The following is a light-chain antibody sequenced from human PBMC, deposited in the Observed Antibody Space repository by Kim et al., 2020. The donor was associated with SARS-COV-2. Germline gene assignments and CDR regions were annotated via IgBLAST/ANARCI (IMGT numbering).Light chain of an antibody. CDR3: SAWDRRLSAWV. Sequence: QTAPRTCTGDSNNVSDQVATCLQQHLGHPPKHLSYRNNNRPSGISERFSASRSGNTASLTIAGLQPDDEGDYYCSAWDRRLSAWVFGEGTQLTVL. CDR2: RNN. V-gene: IGLV10-54*04. J-gene: IGLJ3*02. CDR1: SNNVSDQV.